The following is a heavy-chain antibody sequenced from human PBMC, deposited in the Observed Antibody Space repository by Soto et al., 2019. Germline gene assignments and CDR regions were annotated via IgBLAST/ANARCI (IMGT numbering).Heavy chain of an antibody. Sequence: EVQLVESGGGLVQPGGSLRLSCAASGFIFSSYDMNWVRQAPGKGLEWVSYISSGSGNILYADSVKGRLTISRDNAKNSLYLQMNSLRAEDTAVYYCARTYGTGSLNWFDPWGQGTLVTVSS. CDR3: ARTYGTGSLNWFDP. J-gene: IGHJ5*02. D-gene: IGHD3-10*01. V-gene: IGHV3-48*04. CDR2: ISSGSGNI. CDR1: GFIFSSYD.